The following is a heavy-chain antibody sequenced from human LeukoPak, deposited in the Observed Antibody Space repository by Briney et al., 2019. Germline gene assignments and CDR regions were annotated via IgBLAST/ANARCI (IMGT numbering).Heavy chain of an antibody. CDR3: AKDFYSSSWAPDYYYYMDV. CDR2: IRYDGSNK. Sequence: PGGSLRLSCAASGFTFSSYGMHWVRQAPGKGLEWVAFIRYDGSNKYYADSVKGRFTISRDNSKNTLYLQMNSLRAEDTAVYYCAKDFYSSSWAPDYYYYMDVWGKGTTVTVSS. D-gene: IGHD6-13*01. J-gene: IGHJ6*03. CDR1: GFTFSSYG. V-gene: IGHV3-30*02.